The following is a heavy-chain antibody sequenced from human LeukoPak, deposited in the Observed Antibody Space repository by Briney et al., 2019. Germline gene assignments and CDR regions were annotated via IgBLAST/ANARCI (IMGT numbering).Heavy chain of an antibody. J-gene: IGHJ3*02. CDR1: GFTLKIYP. D-gene: IGHD4-17*01. V-gene: IGHV3-30*04. CDR3: AREGVQTTVDAFEI. Sequence: GGSLRLSCAASGFTLKIYPMHWVRQAPGKGLEWLSVISHDGSDKNNADSVKGRFIISRDNSKNTIYLQLNSLRPEDTAMYYCAREGVQTTVDAFEIWGLGTMVIVSS. CDR2: ISHDGSDK.